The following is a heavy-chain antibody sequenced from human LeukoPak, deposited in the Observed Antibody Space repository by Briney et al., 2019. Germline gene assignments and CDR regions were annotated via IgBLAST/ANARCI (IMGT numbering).Heavy chain of an antibody. CDR3: ARASGGYCSSTRCYGGRWFDP. CDR1: GYTFTIYD. J-gene: IGHJ5*02. Sequence: ASVKVSCKASGYTFTIYDINWVRQATGQGLEWMGWMSPNSGNTGYAQKFQGRVTMTRNTSTSTAYMELSSLRSEDTAVYYCARASGGYCSSTRCYGGRWFDPWGQGTLVTVSS. D-gene: IGHD2-2*01. CDR2: MSPNSGNT. V-gene: IGHV1-8*01.